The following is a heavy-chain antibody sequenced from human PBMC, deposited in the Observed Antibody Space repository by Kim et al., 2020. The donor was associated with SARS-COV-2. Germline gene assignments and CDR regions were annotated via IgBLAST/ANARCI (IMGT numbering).Heavy chain of an antibody. J-gene: IGHJ4*02. CDR2: IYDTGTT. D-gene: IGHD1-1*01. CDR1: GGAISSYY. Sequence: SETLSLICTVSGGAISSYYWSWIRQPPGKGLEWIGYIYDTGTTNYSPSLKSRVTMSVDTSETQFSLKLTSVTAADTAGYYCARHRSDESKQLYYFEYWGQGTLVTVSS. CDR3: ARHRSDESKQLYYFEY. V-gene: IGHV4-59*08.